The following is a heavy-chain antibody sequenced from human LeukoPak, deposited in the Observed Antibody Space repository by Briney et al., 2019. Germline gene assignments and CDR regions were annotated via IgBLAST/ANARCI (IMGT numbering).Heavy chain of an antibody. CDR1: GCKFDDYA. CDR2: ISWNSGSI. D-gene: IGHD2-2*01. J-gene: IGHJ4*02. V-gene: IGHV3-9*01. Sequence: GGSLRLSCAASGCKFDDYAMHWVRQAPGKGLEWVSGISWNSGSIAFADPVKGRFTISRDNAKNSLYLQMDSLRAEDTAFYYCAKGDVVVLTGAAFDYWGQGTLVTVSS. CDR3: AKGDVVVLTGAAFDY.